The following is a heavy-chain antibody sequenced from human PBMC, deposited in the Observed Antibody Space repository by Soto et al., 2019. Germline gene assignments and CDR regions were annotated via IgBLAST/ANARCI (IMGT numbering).Heavy chain of an antibody. CDR1: GGSFSSYY. Sequence: QVQLQQWGAGLLKPSETLSLSCAVYGGSFSSYYWSWIRQPPGKGLEWMGEINLSGRTNYNPSLKSRVTMSVDTSKNQFSLKLSSVTAADTAVYYCARGKRGYSGYDNRADWFDPCGQGTLVTVSS. CDR3: ARGKRGYSGYDNRADWFDP. CDR2: INLSGRT. V-gene: IGHV4-34*01. D-gene: IGHD5-12*01. J-gene: IGHJ5*02.